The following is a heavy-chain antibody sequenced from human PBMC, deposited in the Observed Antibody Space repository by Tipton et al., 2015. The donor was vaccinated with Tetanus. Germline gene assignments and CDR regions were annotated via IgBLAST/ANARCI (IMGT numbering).Heavy chain of an antibody. D-gene: IGHD3-22*01. CDR3: ARPSSGYFSFFDY. J-gene: IGHJ4*02. Sequence: TLSLTCTVSGVSIADNTNYWGWIRQSPGKGLEWIGSIYFSGDTYSNPSLKSRATISFDTSSNQISLRLSSVTAADTAVYYCARPSSGYFSFFDYWGQGTLVTASS. CDR2: IYFSGDT. V-gene: IGHV4-39*01. CDR1: GVSIADNTNY.